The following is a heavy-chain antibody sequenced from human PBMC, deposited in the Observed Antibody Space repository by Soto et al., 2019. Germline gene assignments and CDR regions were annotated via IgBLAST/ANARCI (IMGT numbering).Heavy chain of an antibody. CDR3: AKGDGAVTTFVYPNFDY. CDR1: GFTFSSYA. D-gene: IGHD4-17*01. Sequence: GGSLRLSCAASGFTFSSYAMSWVRQAPGKGLEWVSAISGSGGSTYYADSVKGRFTISRDNSKNTLYLQMNSLRAEDTAVYYCAKGDGAVTTFVYPNFDYWGQGTLVTVSS. CDR2: ISGSGGST. V-gene: IGHV3-23*01. J-gene: IGHJ4*02.